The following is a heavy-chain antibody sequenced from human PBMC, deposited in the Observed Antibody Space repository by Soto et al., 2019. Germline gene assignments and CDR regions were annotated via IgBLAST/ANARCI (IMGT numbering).Heavy chain of an antibody. J-gene: IGHJ4*02. CDR2: ITQDGRNQ. D-gene: IGHD3-22*01. CDR1: GFTFSSFP. Sequence: QVHLVESGGGVVQPGRSLRLSCAASGFTFSSFPIHWIRQAPGKGLEWVAVITQDGRNQYYADSVKGRFIISRDNSKSFLYLQMNTLTTEDTAVYYCATGAAFYYDTSRFWGQGTLVTVSS. V-gene: IGHV3-30*04. CDR3: ATGAAFYYDTSRF.